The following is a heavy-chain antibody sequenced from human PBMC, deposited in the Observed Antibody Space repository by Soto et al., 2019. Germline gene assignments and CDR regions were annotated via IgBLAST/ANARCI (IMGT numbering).Heavy chain of an antibody. J-gene: IGHJ4*02. V-gene: IGHV3-11*01. D-gene: IGHD3-22*01. CDR3: ATDDGNGYFFY. Sequence: QVQLAESGGGLVKPGGSLRLSCAVSGFTLSGQYMSWIRQAPGQGLEWVAYISRSGSTIYYADSVKGRFSISRDNAKNSLSLQMHSLRVEDTATYYCATDDGNGYFFYWGQGTLVTVSS. CDR1: GFTLSGQY. CDR2: ISRSGSTI.